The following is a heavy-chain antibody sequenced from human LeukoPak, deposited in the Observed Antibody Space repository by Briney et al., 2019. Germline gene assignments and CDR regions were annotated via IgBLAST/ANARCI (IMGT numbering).Heavy chain of an antibody. CDR1: GLTFSSYG. D-gene: IGHD5-12*01. CDR2: ISYDGSNK. J-gene: IGHJ4*02. CDR3: AKDKYGYENLYYFDY. V-gene: IGHV3-30*18. Sequence: GRSLRLSCAASGLTFSSYGMHWVRQAPGKGLEWVAVISYDGSNKYYADSVKGRFTISRDNSKNTLYLQMNSLRAEDTAVYYCAKDKYGYENLYYFDYWGQGTLVTVSS.